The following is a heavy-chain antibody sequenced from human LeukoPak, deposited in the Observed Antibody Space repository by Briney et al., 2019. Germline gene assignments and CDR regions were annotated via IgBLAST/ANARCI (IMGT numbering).Heavy chain of an antibody. CDR2: IYHSGST. CDR3: AKVKGWFGKEYYFDY. J-gene: IGHJ4*02. Sequence: SETLSLTCAVYGGSFSGYYWSWIRQPPGKGLEWIGYIYHSGSTYYNPSLKSRVTISVDRSKNQFSLKLSSVTAADTAVYYCAKVKGWFGKEYYFDYWGQGTLVTVSS. D-gene: IGHD3-10*01. CDR1: GGSFSGYY. V-gene: IGHV4-34*01.